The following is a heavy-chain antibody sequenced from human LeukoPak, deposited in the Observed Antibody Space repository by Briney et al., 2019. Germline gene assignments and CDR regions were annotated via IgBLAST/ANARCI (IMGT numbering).Heavy chain of an antibody. Sequence: ASVKVSCKASGYNFMSYGMHWVRQAPGQGLEWMGWINTNTGNPTYAQGFTGRFVFSLDTSVSTAYLQISSLKAEDTAVYYCARGGYSYGYGRGHYFDYWGQGTLVTVSS. CDR2: INTNTGNP. J-gene: IGHJ4*02. CDR1: GYNFMSYG. V-gene: IGHV7-4-1*02. D-gene: IGHD5-18*01. CDR3: ARGGYSYGYGRGHYFDY.